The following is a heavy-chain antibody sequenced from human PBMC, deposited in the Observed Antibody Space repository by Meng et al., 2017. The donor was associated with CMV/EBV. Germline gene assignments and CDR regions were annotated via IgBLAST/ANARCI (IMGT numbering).Heavy chain of an antibody. CDR3: ARDRYYDFWSGYHQGDAFDV. CDR1: GFTSSNYE. CDR2: ISSSGDVI. Sequence: GESLKISCAASGFTSSNYEMNWVRQAPGKGLEWVSYISSSGDVIYYADSVKGRFTISRDNAKNSLYLQMNSLRAEDTAVYYCARDRYYDFWSGYHQGDAFDVWGQGTSVTVSS. D-gene: IGHD3-3*01. V-gene: IGHV3-48*03. J-gene: IGHJ3*01.